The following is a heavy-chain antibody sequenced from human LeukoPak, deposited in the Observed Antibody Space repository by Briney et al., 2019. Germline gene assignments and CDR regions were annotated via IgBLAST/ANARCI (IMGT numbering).Heavy chain of an antibody. J-gene: IGHJ4*02. CDR2: ISGGGGST. V-gene: IGHV3-23*01. CDR1: GFTFSTYA. D-gene: IGHD6-19*01. CDR3: AKRRSSGWYGGFDY. Sequence: GGSLRLSCSASGFTFSTYAVSWVRQAPGKGLDWVSAISGGGGSTYYADSVKGRFTISRDNSQNTLYLQMNSLRAEDTAVYYCAKRRSSGWYGGFDYWGQGTLVTVSS.